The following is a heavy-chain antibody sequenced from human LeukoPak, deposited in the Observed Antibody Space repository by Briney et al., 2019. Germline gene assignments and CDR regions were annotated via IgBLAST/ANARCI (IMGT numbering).Heavy chain of an antibody. CDR3: ARQKWEQQGRDYYFNGLDV. J-gene: IGHJ6*02. V-gene: IGHV4-4*02. D-gene: IGHD1/OR15-1a*01. CDR2: IYLYGTT. CDR1: IGSISSSKW. Sequence: SETLSLTCSVSIGSISSSKWWSWVRQSPVKGLEWIGEIYLYGTTNYNPSFTSRVTMSVDRSRNQFSLKLTSVTAADTAVYYCARQKWEQQGRDYYFNGLDVWGPGITVIVSS.